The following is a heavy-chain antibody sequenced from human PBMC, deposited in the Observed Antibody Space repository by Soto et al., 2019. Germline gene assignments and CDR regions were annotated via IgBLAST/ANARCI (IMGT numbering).Heavy chain of an antibody. CDR2: MNPNSGNT. V-gene: IGHV1-8*01. CDR1: GYTFTSYD. CDR3: ASSAYCGGDCYFPGNPDYYYYMDV. D-gene: IGHD2-21*01. Sequence: QVQLVQSGAEVKKPGASVKVSCKASGYTFTSYDINWVRQATGQGLEWMGWMNPNSGNTGYAQKFQVRVTTTRNTSISTAYMELSSLRSEDTAVYYCASSAYCGGDCYFPGNPDYYYYMDVWGKGTTVTVSS. J-gene: IGHJ6*03.